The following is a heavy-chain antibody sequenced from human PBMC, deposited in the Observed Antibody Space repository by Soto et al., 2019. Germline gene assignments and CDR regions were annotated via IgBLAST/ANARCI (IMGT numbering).Heavy chain of an antibody. CDR3: ARGGAVAGGFDY. Sequence: SETLSLTCTVSGDSVSSGRSYWSWIRQPAGKGLEWIGRIYTNGNTNYNPSLKSRVTMSIDTSKNQFSLRLSSVTAADTAVYYCARGGAVAGGFDYWGQGTLVTVSS. V-gene: IGHV4-61*02. J-gene: IGHJ4*02. CDR1: GDSVSSGRSY. CDR2: IYTNGNT. D-gene: IGHD6-19*01.